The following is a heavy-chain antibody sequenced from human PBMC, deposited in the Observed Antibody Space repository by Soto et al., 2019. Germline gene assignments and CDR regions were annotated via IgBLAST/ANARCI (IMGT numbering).Heavy chain of an antibody. J-gene: IGHJ4*02. CDR3: ARQSSYRGYGDFDY. CDR2: MNPNSGNT. D-gene: IGHD5-12*01. V-gene: IGHV1-8*01. CDR1: GYTFTSYD. Sequence: QVQLVQSGAEVKKPGASVKVSCKASGYTFTSYDINWVRQATGQGLEWMGWMNPNSGNTGYAQKFKGRVTMTRNTSISTAYMELSSLRSEDTAVYYCARQSSYRGYGDFDYWGQGTLVTVSS.